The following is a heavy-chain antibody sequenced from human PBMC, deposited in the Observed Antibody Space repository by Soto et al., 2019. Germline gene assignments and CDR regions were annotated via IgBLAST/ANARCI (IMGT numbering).Heavy chain of an antibody. D-gene: IGHD6-13*01. V-gene: IGHV3-21*01. Sequence: GGSLRLSCAASGFTFSSYSMNWVRQAPGKGPEWVSSISSSSSYIYYADSVKGRFTISRDNAKNSLYLQMNSLRAEDTAVYYCASRRAGDYYGMDVWGQGTTVTV. CDR3: ASRRAGDYYGMDV. J-gene: IGHJ6*02. CDR1: GFTFSSYS. CDR2: ISSSSSYI.